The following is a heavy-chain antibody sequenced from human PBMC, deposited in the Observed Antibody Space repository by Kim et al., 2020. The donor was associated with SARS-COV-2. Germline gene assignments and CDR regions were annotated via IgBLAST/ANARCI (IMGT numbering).Heavy chain of an antibody. J-gene: IGHJ4*02. Sequence: YNRSLKSRVTISVDTSKNQVSLKRGSVTAADTAVYYGARRYSSSWLYFDYWGQGTLVTVSS. CDR3: ARRYSSSWLYFDY. D-gene: IGHD6-13*01. V-gene: IGHV4-39*01.